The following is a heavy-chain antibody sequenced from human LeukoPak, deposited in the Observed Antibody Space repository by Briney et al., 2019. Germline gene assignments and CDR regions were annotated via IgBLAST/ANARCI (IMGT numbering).Heavy chain of an antibody. J-gene: IGHJ4*02. CDR3: ARDNDELGLDPFDY. Sequence: SETLSLTCAVYGGSFSGYYWSWIRQPPGKGLEWIGEINHSGSTNYNPSLKSQVTISADMSKNQFSLKMSSVTAADTAVYYCARDNDELGLDPFDYWGQGTLVTVSS. D-gene: IGHD1-1*01. V-gene: IGHV4-34*01. CDR1: GGSFSGYY. CDR2: INHSGST.